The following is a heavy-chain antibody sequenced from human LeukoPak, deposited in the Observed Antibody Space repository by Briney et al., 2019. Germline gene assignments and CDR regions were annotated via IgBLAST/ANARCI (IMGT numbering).Heavy chain of an antibody. CDR1: GFTVSSNY. D-gene: IGHD6-19*01. CDR3: ARDQFLWYSSGWAANDY. Sequence: RGSLRLSCAASGFTVSSNYMSWVRQAPGKGLEWVSVIYSGGSTYYADSVKGRFTISRDNAKNTLYLQMNSLRAEDTAVYYCARDQFLWYSSGWAANDYWGQGTLVTVSS. CDR2: IYSGGST. V-gene: IGHV3-53*01. J-gene: IGHJ4*02.